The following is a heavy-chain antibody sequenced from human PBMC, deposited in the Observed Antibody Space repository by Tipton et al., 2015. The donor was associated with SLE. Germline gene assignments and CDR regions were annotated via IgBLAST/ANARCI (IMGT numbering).Heavy chain of an antibody. V-gene: IGHV4-31*03. CDR3: ARGTYGEIYFQH. Sequence: TLSLTCTVSGGSISSGGYFWSWIRQHPGKGLEWIGNIYYSGSTYYNPSLKSRVIISVDTSKNQFSLTLRSVTAADTAVYFCARGTYGEIYFQHWGQGTLVTVSS. CDR2: IYYSGST. J-gene: IGHJ1*01. CDR1: GGSISSGGYF. D-gene: IGHD4-17*01.